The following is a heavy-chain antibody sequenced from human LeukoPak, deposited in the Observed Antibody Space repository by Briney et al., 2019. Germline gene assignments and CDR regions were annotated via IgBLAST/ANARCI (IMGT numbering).Heavy chain of an antibody. D-gene: IGHD3-16*01. J-gene: IGHJ4*02. CDR3: ARDLVVEVPSSLGY. CDR2: IIPLLDTT. V-gene: IGHV1-69*04. CDR1: GGSFTNYA. Sequence: SVKVSCKASGGSFTNYAMHWVRQAPGQGLEWMGRIIPLLDTTDYAQKFQGRLTIAADKSTNTAYMEVTSLRPDDTAVYFCARDLVVEVPSSLGYWGQGTLVTVSS.